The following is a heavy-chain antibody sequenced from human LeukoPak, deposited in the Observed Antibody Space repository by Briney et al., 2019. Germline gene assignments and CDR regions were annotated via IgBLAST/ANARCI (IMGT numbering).Heavy chain of an antibody. CDR2: IYTSGST. Sequence: SETLSLTCTVSGGSISSGSYYWSWIRQPAGKGLEWIGRIYTSGSTNYNPSLKSRVTISVDTSKNQFSLKLSSVTAADTAVYYCARDRRQQLVLGGGALDIWGQGTMVTVSS. V-gene: IGHV4-61*02. D-gene: IGHD6-13*01. J-gene: IGHJ3*02. CDR1: GGSISSGSYY. CDR3: ARDRRQQLVLGGGALDI.